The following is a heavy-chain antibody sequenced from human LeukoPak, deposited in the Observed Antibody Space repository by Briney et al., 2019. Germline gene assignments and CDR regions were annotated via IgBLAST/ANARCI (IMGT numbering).Heavy chain of an antibody. CDR2: ISSSSSYI. Sequence: GGSLRLSCAASGFTFSNYGMSWVRQAPGKGLEWVSSISSSSSYIYYADSVKGRFTISRDNSKNTLYLQMNSLRAEDTAVYYCAQRGVAGPNDYWGQGTLVTVSS. CDR3: AQRGVAGPNDY. CDR1: GFTFSNYG. V-gene: IGHV3-21*01. D-gene: IGHD2-15*01. J-gene: IGHJ4*02.